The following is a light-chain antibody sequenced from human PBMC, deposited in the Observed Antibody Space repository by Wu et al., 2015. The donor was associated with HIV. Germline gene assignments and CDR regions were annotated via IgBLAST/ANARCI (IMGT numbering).Light chain of an antibody. Sequence: EIILTQSPGTLSVSPGERATLSCRASQNIGSALAWYQKRPGQTHRLLIYGASTRATDIPARFTGSGSGTDFTLTISSLESEDFAIYYCQQRSNWPPAYTFGQGTKLEIK. V-gene: IGKV3-11*01. CDR3: QQRSNWPPAYT. CDR1: QNIGSA. CDR2: GAS. J-gene: IGKJ2*01.